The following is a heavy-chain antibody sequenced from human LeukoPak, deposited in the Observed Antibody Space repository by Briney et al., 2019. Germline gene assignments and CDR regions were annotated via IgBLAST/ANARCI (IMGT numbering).Heavy chain of an antibody. V-gene: IGHV4-61*02. CDR1: GNSISSGDYY. CDR2: IYTSGST. Sequence: SETLSLTCTVSGNSISSGDYYWSWIRQPAGKGLEWIGRIYTSGSTTYHDPSLKSRVTVSLDTSKNQFSLKLSSVTATDTAVYYCARQLYSSGSYYAPMDVWGKGTTVTISS. CDR3: ARQLYSSGSYYAPMDV. J-gene: IGHJ6*03. D-gene: IGHD3-10*01.